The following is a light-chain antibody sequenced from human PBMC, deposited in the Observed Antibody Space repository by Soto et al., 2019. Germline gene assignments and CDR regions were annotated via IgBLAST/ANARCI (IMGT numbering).Light chain of an antibody. J-gene: IGLJ1*01. CDR1: TSDVGGYNY. Sequence: QSVLTQPASVSGSPGQSITISCTGTTSDVGGYNYVSWYQQHPGRAPKLLISEVNNRPSGVSNRFSGSKSGNTASLTISGLQAEDEADYHCSSYTSSTTYVFATGTKVTVL. V-gene: IGLV2-14*01. CDR3: SSYTSSTTYV. CDR2: EVN.